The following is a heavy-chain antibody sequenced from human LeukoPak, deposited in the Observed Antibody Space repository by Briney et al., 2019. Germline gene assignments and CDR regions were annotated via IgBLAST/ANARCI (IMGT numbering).Heavy chain of an antibody. CDR3: AKDQYRESIVGATSNLDAFDI. Sequence: GGSLRLSCAASGFTFSSYGMSWVRQAPGKGLEWVSAISGSGGSTYYADSVKGRLTIPRDNSKNTLYLQMNSLRAEDTAVYYCAKDQYRESIVGATSNLDAFDIWGQGTMVTVSS. D-gene: IGHD1-26*01. V-gene: IGHV3-23*01. J-gene: IGHJ3*02. CDR1: GFTFSSYG. CDR2: ISGSGGST.